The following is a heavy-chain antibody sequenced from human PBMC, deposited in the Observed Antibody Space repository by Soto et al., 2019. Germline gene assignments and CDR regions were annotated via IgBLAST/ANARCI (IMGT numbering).Heavy chain of an antibody. V-gene: IGHV4-4*02. D-gene: IGHD3-22*01. CDR2: IYHSGST. CDR1: GGSISSSNW. Sequence: QVQLQESGPGLVKPSGTLSLTCAVSGGSISSSNWWSWVRQPPGKGLEWIGEIYHSGSTNYNPSLKSRVTTSVDKSKNQFSRNLSSVTAADTAVYYCASTPYYYDSSGYYKEYYFDYWGQRTLVTVSS. CDR3: ASTPYYYDSSGYYKEYYFDY. J-gene: IGHJ4*02.